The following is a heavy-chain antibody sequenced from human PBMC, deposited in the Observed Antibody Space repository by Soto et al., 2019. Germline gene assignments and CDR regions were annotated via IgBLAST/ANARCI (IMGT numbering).Heavy chain of an antibody. D-gene: IGHD6-19*01. CDR3: AKDFVVAAIGYFDY. CDR2: ISGSGGST. J-gene: IGHJ4*02. Sequence: GGSLRLSCAASGFTFSSYAMSWVRQAPGKGLEWVSAISGSGGSTYYAAPVKGRFTISRDNSKNTLYLQMNSLRAEDTAVYYCAKDFVVAAIGYFDYWGQGTLVTVSS. CDR1: GFTFSSYA. V-gene: IGHV3-23*01.